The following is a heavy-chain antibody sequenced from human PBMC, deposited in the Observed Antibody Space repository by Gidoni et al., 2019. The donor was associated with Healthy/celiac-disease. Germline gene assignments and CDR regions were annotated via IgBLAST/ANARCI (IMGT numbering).Heavy chain of an antibody. D-gene: IGHD3-22*01. CDR1: GFTFSSYA. Sequence: QVQLVESGGGVVQPGRSLRLSCAASGFTFSSYAMHWVRSAPGKGLEWVAVISYDGRHKYYADSVKGRFTISRDNSQNTLYLQMNRLRAEDTAVYYCARDYYDSSGYYYWGQGTLVTVSS. V-gene: IGHV3-30*04. J-gene: IGHJ4*02. CDR3: ARDYYDSSGYYY. CDR2: ISYDGRHK.